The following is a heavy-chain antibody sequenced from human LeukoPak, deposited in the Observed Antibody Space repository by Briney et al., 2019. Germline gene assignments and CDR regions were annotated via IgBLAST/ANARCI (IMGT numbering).Heavy chain of an antibody. V-gene: IGHV4-59*08. CDR2: IYHSGST. CDR1: GGSISNYY. Sequence: PSETLSLTCTVSGGSISNYYWSWIRQPPGKGLEWVGSIYHSGSTYYNPSLKSRVTISVDTSKNQFSLKLSSVTAADTAVYYCARPQDYYDSSGYYFDYWGQGTLVTVSS. J-gene: IGHJ4*02. CDR3: ARPQDYYDSSGYYFDY. D-gene: IGHD3-22*01.